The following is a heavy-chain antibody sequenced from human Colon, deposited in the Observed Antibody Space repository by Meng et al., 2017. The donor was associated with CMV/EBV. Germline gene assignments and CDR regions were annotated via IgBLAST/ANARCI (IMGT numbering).Heavy chain of an antibody. Sequence: GGSLRLSCAASGFTFSSYSMNWVRQAPGKGLEWVSSISSSSSYIYYADSVKGRFTISRDNAKNSLYLQMNSLKTEDTAVYYCTTPDIVVVPAASFDYWGQGTLVTVSS. CDR1: GFTFSSYS. J-gene: IGHJ4*02. CDR2: ISSSSSYI. CDR3: TTPDIVVVPAASFDY. D-gene: IGHD2-2*01. V-gene: IGHV3-21*03.